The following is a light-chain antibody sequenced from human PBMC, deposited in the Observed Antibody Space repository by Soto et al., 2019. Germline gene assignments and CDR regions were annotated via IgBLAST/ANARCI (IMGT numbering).Light chain of an antibody. J-gene: IGKJ2*01. V-gene: IGKV1-39*01. Sequence: DIQMTQSPSPLSASVGDRVDITCRTSQSVSSYLNWYQAKPGKAPKLLIYEASSLESGVPSRFSGSGSGTDFTLTISSLQPDDFATYYCQQYNSYLYTFGQGTKLEIK. CDR3: QQYNSYLYT. CDR2: EAS. CDR1: QSVSSY.